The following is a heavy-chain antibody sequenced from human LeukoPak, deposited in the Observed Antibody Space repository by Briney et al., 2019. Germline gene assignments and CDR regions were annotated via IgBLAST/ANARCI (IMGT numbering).Heavy chain of an antibody. Sequence: GGSLRLSCTAYGFTFSSYSMNWVRQAPGKGMEWVSSISSSSYIYYADSVKGRFTISRDNAKNSLYLQMNSLRAEDTAVYYCAREWGYCSSTSCYALDYWGQGTLVTVSS. CDR2: ISSSSYI. CDR3: AREWGYCSSTSCYALDY. V-gene: IGHV3-21*01. D-gene: IGHD2-2*01. J-gene: IGHJ4*02. CDR1: GFTFSSYS.